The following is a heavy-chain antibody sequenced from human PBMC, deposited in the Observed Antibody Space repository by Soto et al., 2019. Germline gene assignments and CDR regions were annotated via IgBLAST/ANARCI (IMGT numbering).Heavy chain of an antibody. CDR1: GGTFSTYA. V-gene: IGHV1-69*01. Sequence: QVQLVQSGAEVKKPGSSVKVSCKASGGTFSTYAVSWVRQAPGQGLEWMGGIIPFFDLANYAQNFQGRVTITADEPTGTAYMELSSLRSEDTAVYYCAREARNYDFWSGYYSPDVFDYWGQGTLVTVSS. CDR3: AREARNYDFWSGYYSPDVFDY. J-gene: IGHJ4*02. D-gene: IGHD3-3*01. CDR2: IIPFFDLA.